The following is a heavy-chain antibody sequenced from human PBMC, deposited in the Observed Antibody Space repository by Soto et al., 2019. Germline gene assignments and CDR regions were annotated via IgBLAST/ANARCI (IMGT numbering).Heavy chain of an antibody. Sequence: GGSLRLSCAASGFTFSDYYMSWIRQAPGKGLEWVSYISSSGSTIYYADSVKGRFTISRDNAKNSLYLQMNSLRAEDTAVYYCARTTSLTTVTYYFDYWGQGTLVTVSS. CDR3: ARTTSLTTVTYYFDY. V-gene: IGHV3-11*01. CDR1: GFTFSDYY. D-gene: IGHD4-17*01. CDR2: ISSSGSTI. J-gene: IGHJ4*02.